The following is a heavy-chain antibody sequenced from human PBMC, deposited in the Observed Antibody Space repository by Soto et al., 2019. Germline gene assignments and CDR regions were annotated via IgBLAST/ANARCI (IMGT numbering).Heavy chain of an antibody. D-gene: IGHD5-18*01. CDR1: GFTISSYA. CDR2: ISYDGSNK. Sequence: QVQLVESGGGVVQPGRSLRLSCAASGFTISSYAMHWVRQAPGKGLEWVAVISYDGSNKYYADSVKGRFTIYRDNYKNTLYLQMNSVRAEDTAVYYCAREGRGYSYGAFDFWGQGTLFTVSS. V-gene: IGHV3-30-3*01. CDR3: AREGRGYSYGAFDF. J-gene: IGHJ4*02.